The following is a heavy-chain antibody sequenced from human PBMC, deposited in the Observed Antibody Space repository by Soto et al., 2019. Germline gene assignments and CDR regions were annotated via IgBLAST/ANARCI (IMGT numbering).Heavy chain of an antibody. D-gene: IGHD2-15*01. J-gene: IGHJ4*02. V-gene: IGHV3-7*01. CDR1: GFTLSYYW. CDR2: IKEDGSEK. Sequence: PGGALRLSCAASGFTLSYYWMSWVRQAPGKGLEWVANIKEDGSEKYCVDSVKGRFTISRDNAQNSVFLQMNSLRVEDTAICYCARDCSGGSCQYWGQGTLVNVSS. CDR3: ARDCSGGSCQY.